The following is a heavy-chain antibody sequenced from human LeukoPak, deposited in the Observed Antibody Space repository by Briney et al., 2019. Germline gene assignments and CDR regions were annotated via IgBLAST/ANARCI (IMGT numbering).Heavy chain of an antibody. D-gene: IGHD5-12*01. CDR1: GGSISSSSYY. CDR2: IYNSGST. J-gene: IGHJ6*03. V-gene: IGHV4-39*07. CDR3: ARDRRLGDSSYYYYYYMDV. Sequence: KPSETLSLTCTVSGGSISSSSYYWGWIRQPPGKGLEWIGIIYNSGSTYYNPSLKSRVTISIDTSKNQFSLKVNSVTAADTAVYYCARDRRLGDSSYYYYYYMDVWGKGTTVTVAS.